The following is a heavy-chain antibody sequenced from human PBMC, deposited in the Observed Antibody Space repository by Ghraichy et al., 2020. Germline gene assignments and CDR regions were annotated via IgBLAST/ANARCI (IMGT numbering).Heavy chain of an antibody. CDR3: AREGHFDSGIYNDGFDI. V-gene: IGHV3-53*01. Sequence: SCAASGFIVSSKYMSWVRQAPGKGLEWVSVKGRFTISRDDSKNTLYLQMNSLRAEDTAVYYCAREGHFDSGIYNDGFDIWGQGTMVTVSS. CDR1: GFIVSSKY. J-gene: IGHJ3*02. D-gene: IGHD3-22*01.